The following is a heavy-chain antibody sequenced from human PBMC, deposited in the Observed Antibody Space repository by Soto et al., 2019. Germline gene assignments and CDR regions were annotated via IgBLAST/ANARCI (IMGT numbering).Heavy chain of an antibody. CDR2: ISSSSSYI. V-gene: IGHV3-21*01. J-gene: IGHJ4*02. Sequence: GGSLRLSCAASGFTFSSYSMNWVRQAPGKGLEWVSSISSSSSYIYYADSVKGRFTISRDNAKNSLYLQMNSLRAEDTAVYYCARVTQSRLNSSSWHFDYWGQGTLVTVSS. D-gene: IGHD6-13*01. CDR3: ARVTQSRLNSSSWHFDY. CDR1: GFTFSSYS.